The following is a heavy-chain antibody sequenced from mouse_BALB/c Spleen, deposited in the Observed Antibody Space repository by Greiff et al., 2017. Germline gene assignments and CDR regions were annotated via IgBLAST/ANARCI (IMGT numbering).Heavy chain of an antibody. D-gene: IGHD1-1*01. CDR1: GYSITSGYY. CDR2: ISYDGSN. Sequence: EVKLQESGPGLVKPSQSLSLTCSVTGYSITSGYYWNWIRQFPGNKLEWMGYISYDGSNNYNPSLKNRISITRDTSKNQFFLKLNSVTTEDTATYYCANARYYGSSYYAMDYWGQGTSVTVSS. CDR3: ANARYYGSSYYAMDY. J-gene: IGHJ4*01. V-gene: IGHV3-6*02.